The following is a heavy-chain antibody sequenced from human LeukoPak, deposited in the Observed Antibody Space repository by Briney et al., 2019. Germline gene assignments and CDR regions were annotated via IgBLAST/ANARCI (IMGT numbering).Heavy chain of an antibody. D-gene: IGHD3-22*01. J-gene: IGHJ4*02. CDR1: GFTFSSYS. CDR3: ARDLDYYDSSGYYSYYFDY. CDR2: ISSSSSYI. Sequence: SGGSLRLSCAASGFTFSSYSMNWVRQAPGEGLEWVSSISSSSSYIYYADSVKGRFTISRDNAKNSLYLQMNSLRAEDTAVYYCARDLDYYDSSGYYSYYFDYWGQGTLVTVSS. V-gene: IGHV3-21*01.